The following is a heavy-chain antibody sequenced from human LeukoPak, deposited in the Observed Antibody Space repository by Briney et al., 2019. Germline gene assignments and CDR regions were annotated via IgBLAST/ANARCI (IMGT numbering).Heavy chain of an antibody. V-gene: IGHV1-2*02. CDR3: ARGGYCSSTSCYGGYGMDV. Sequence: ASVKVSCKASGYTFTGYYMHWVRQAPGQGLEWMGWFNPNSGGTNYAQKFQGRVTMTRDTSISTAYMELSRLRSDDTAVYYCARGGYCSSTSCYGGYGMDVWGQGTTVTVSS. J-gene: IGHJ6*02. CDR1: GYTFTGYY. D-gene: IGHD2-2*01. CDR2: FNPNSGGT.